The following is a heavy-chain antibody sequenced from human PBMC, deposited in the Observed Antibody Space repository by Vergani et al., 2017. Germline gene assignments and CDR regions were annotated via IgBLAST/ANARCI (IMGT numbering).Heavy chain of an antibody. D-gene: IGHD3-22*01. Sequence: QVQLQESGPGLVKPSETLSLTCTVSGGSISSYYWSWIRQPPGKGLEWIGYIYYSGSTNYKPSLKSRVTISVDTSKNQFSLKLSSVTAADTAVYYCARGGSKYYYDSSGYDYWGQGTLVTVSS. CDR2: IYYSGST. CDR1: GGSISSYY. CDR3: ARGGSKYYYDSSGYDY. J-gene: IGHJ4*02. V-gene: IGHV4-59*12.